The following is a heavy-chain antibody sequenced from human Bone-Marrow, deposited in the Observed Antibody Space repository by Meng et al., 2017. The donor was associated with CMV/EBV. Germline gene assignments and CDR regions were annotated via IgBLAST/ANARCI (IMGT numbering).Heavy chain of an antibody. CDR3: AKGQSSSWSDYYYYYGMDV. J-gene: IGHJ6*02. V-gene: IGHV3-23*03. D-gene: IGHD6-13*01. CDR1: GFTFSSYA. Sequence: GGSLRLSCAASGFTFSSYAMSWVRQAPGKGPEWVSVIYSGGSSTYYADSVKGRFTISRDNSKNTLYLQMNSLRAEDTAVYYCAKGQSSSWSDYYYYYGMDVWGQGTTVTVSS. CDR2: IYSGGSST.